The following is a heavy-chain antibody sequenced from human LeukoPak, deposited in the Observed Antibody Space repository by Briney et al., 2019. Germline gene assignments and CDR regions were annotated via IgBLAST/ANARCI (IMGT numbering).Heavy chain of an antibody. D-gene: IGHD2-2*01. Sequence: ASVKVSCKASGYTFTGYYMHWVRQAPGQGLEWMGWINPNSGGTNYAQKFQGRVTMTRDTSIGTAYMELSRLRSDDTAVYYCARGRGYCSSTSCFMWYFDYWGQGTLVTVSS. V-gene: IGHV1-2*02. CDR2: INPNSGGT. CDR1: GYTFTGYY. J-gene: IGHJ4*02. CDR3: ARGRGYCSSTSCFMWYFDY.